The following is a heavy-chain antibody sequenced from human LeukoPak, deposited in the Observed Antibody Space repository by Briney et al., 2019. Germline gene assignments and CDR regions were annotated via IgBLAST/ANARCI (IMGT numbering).Heavy chain of an antibody. J-gene: IGHJ4*02. CDR3: ARGVVRYFDY. CDR2: INQDESVK. CDR1: GFTFTKYW. Sequence: GGSLRLSCAASGFTFTKYWMSWVRQAPGKRLECVASINQDESVKRYMDSAKGRFTISRDNTQNSLYLQMNSLRAEDTAVYYCARGVVRYFDYWGQGALVTVSS. V-gene: IGHV3-7*01. D-gene: IGHD3-9*01.